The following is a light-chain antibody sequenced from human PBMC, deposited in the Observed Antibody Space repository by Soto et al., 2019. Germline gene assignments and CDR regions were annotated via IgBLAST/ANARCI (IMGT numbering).Light chain of an antibody. V-gene: IGLV2-23*01. CDR1: SSDVGSYNL. CDR2: EGS. J-gene: IGLJ2*01. Sequence: QSALTQPASVSGSPGQSITISCTGISSDVGSYNLVSWYQQHPGKAPKVMIYEGSKRPSGVSNRFSGSRPGNTASLTISGLQAEDEAHYYCSSYAGSSTHVVFRGGTKLTVL. CDR3: SSYAGSSTHVV.